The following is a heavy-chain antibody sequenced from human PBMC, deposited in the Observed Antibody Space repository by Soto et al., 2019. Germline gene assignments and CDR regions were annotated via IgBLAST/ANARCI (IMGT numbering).Heavy chain of an antibody. D-gene: IGHD3-16*01. J-gene: IGHJ4*02. CDR2: INHSGST. CDR1: GGSFSGYY. Sequence: SETLSLTCAVYGGSFSGYYWSWIRQPPGKGLEWIGEINHSGSTNYNPSLKSRVTISVDTSKNQFSLKLSSVTAADTAVYYCARVDSSYDYIWGSLSGEYYFDYWGQGTLVTVSS. V-gene: IGHV4-34*01. CDR3: ARVDSSYDYIWGSLSGEYYFDY.